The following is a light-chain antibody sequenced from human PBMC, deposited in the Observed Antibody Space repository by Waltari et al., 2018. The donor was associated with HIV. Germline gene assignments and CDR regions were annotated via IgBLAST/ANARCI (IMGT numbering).Light chain of an antibody. CDR1: QSTSNSCNNKNC. CDR2: WES. Sequence: DIVMTQSPDSLAVSLGERATINCKSSQSTSNSCNNKNCLAWFQQKPGQPPKLLIYWESTRESGVPDRFSGSGSGTDFTLTISSLQAEDVAVYFCHQYDSSPPRFTFGPGTKVDI. V-gene: IGKV4-1*01. CDR3: HQYDSSPPRFT. J-gene: IGKJ3*01.